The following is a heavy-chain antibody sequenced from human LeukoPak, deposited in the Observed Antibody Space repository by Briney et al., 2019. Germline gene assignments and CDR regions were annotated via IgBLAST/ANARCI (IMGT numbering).Heavy chain of an antibody. CDR2: IYPGDSDT. J-gene: IGHJ4*02. Sequence: GESLKISCKGSGYSFTSYWIGWVRQMPGKGLEWMGIIYPGDSDTRYSPSFQGQVTISADKSISTAYLQWSSLKASDTAMYYCARQVVVTAMIVYLDYWGQGTLVTVSS. CDR1: GYSFTSYW. CDR3: ARQVVVTAMIVYLDY. D-gene: IGHD2-21*02. V-gene: IGHV5-51*01.